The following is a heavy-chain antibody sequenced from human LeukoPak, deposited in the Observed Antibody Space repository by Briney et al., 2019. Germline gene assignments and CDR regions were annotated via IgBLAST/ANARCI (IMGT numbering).Heavy chain of an antibody. J-gene: IGHJ3*02. V-gene: IGHV3-48*01. CDR2: ISSSSSTI. CDR1: GFTFSSYS. D-gene: IGHD3-9*01. Sequence: GGSLRLSCAASGFTFSSYSMNWVRQAPGKGRGWVSYISSSSSTIYYADSVKGRFTISRDNAKNSLYLQMNSLRAEDTAVYYCAEGPYYDILTGYSSDAFHIWGQGTVVTVSS. CDR3: AEGPYYDILTGYSSDAFHI.